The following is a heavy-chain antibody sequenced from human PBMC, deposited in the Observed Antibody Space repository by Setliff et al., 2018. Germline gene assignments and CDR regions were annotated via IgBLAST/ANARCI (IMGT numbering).Heavy chain of an antibody. V-gene: IGHV4-39*07. Sequence: SETLSLTCTVSGGSISSSSYYWGWIRQPPGKGLEWIGSIHYSVSTYYNPSLKSRVTISIDTSKNQFSLKLSSVTAADTAVYYCARGGDSGSYFLANHDAFDIWGQGTMVTVSS. CDR1: GGSISSSSYY. CDR3: ARGGDSGSYFLANHDAFDI. J-gene: IGHJ3*02. D-gene: IGHD1-26*01. CDR2: IHYSVST.